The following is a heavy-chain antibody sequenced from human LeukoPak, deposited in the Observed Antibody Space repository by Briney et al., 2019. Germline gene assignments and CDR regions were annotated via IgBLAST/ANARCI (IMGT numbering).Heavy chain of an antibody. CDR2: IYYSGST. V-gene: IGHV4-59*01. CDR3: ARVTGYMTEDYFDY. CDR1: GGSINNYY. D-gene: IGHD6-13*01. J-gene: IGHJ4*02. Sequence: PSETLSLTCTVSGGSINNYYWSWIRQPPGKGLEWIGYIYYSGSTHYNPSLKSRVTISVDTSKNQFSLKLRSVTAADTAVYYCARVTGYMTEDYFDYWGQGTLITVSS.